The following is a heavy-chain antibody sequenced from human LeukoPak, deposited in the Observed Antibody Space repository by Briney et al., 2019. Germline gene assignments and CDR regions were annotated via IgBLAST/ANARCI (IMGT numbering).Heavy chain of an antibody. CDR3: ASLDYYDSSLAFDY. Sequence: GGSLRLSCAASGFTFSSYGMHWVRQAPGKGLEWVAVISYDGSNKYYADSVKGRFTISRDNSKNTLYLQMNSLRAEDTAVYYCASLDYYDSSLAFDYWGQGTLVTVSS. J-gene: IGHJ4*02. V-gene: IGHV3-30*03. CDR2: ISYDGSNK. CDR1: GFTFSSYG. D-gene: IGHD3-22*01.